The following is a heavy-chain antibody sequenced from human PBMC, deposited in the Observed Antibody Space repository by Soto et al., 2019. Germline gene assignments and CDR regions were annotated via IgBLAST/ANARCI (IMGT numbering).Heavy chain of an antibody. Sequence: SETLSLTCAFSCYSIISGYYWGWIRQPPGKGLEWIGSICHSGSTYYNPSLKSRVTISVDTSKNQFSLKLSSVTAADTAVYYCARDQGALRLYPNWFDPWGQGTLVTVSS. V-gene: IGHV4-38-2*02. CDR3: ARDQGALRLYPNWFDP. D-gene: IGHD3-16*01. J-gene: IGHJ5*02. CDR1: CYSIISGYY. CDR2: ICHSGST.